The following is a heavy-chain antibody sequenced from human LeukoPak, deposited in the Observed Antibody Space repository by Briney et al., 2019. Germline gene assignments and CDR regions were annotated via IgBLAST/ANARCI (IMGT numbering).Heavy chain of an antibody. CDR1: GGSISSGSYY. Sequence: SETLSLTCTVSGGSISSGSYYWGWIRQPPGKGLEWIGSIYYSGSTYYNPSLKSRVTISVDTSKNQFSLKLSSVTAADTAVYYCARLTVTLFDYWGQGTLVTVSS. J-gene: IGHJ4*02. CDR2: IYYSGST. CDR3: ARLTVTLFDY. V-gene: IGHV4-39*01. D-gene: IGHD4-11*01.